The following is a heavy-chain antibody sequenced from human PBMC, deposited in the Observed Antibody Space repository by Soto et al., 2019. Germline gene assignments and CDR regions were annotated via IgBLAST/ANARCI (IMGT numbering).Heavy chain of an antibody. Sequence: EVQLVESGGGLVKPGGSLRLSCAASGFTFSSYSMNWVRQAPGKGLEWVSSISSSSSYIYYADSVKGRFTISRDNAKNSLYLQMNSLRAEETAVYYCARDPDYYDSSGYYSIDYWGQGTLVTVSS. CDR2: ISSSSSYI. V-gene: IGHV3-21*01. J-gene: IGHJ4*02. CDR3: ARDPDYYDSSGYYSIDY. CDR1: GFTFSSYS. D-gene: IGHD3-22*01.